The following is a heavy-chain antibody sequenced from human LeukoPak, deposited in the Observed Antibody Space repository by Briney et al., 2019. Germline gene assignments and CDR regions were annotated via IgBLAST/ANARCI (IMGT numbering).Heavy chain of an antibody. CDR1: GGSITSNY. D-gene: IGHD5-24*01. V-gene: IGHV4-34*01. Sequence: PSETLSLTCAVSGGSITSNYWSWIRQPPGKGLEWIGEINHSGSTNYNPSLKSRVTISVDTSKNQFSLKLSSVTAADTAVYYCARVKKRWLQSGYYYYMDVWGKGTTVTVSS. CDR3: ARVKKRWLQSGYYYYMDV. J-gene: IGHJ6*03. CDR2: INHSGST.